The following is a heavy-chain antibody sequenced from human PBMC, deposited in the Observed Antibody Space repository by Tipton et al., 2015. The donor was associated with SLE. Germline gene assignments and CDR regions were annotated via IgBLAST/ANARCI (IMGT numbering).Heavy chain of an antibody. D-gene: IGHD3-3*01. J-gene: IGHJ4*02. CDR2: IYNSGST. CDR1: GGAISSYY. Sequence: TLSLTCTVSGGAISSYYWSWIRQSPGKGLEWIGYIYNSGSTNYNPSLKSRVTISLDTSQNQFSLTLSSVTAADTAVYYRARGVYYDIWSGYYMGISGYQFDYWGQGTLVTVSS. V-gene: IGHV4-59*01. CDR3: ARGVYYDIWSGYYMGISGYQFDY.